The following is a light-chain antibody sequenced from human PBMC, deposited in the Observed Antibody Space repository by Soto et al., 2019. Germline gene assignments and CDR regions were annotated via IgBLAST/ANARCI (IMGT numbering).Light chain of an antibody. CDR1: SSDVGGYNY. V-gene: IGLV2-14*01. CDR2: DVS. J-gene: IGLJ1*01. Sequence: QSALTQPASVSGSPGQSITISCTGTSSDVGGYNYVSWYQQHPGKAPKLMIYDVSNRPSGVSNRFSGSKSGNTASLTISRLQAEDEADYYCSSYTSRSTLYVFGTGTKVTVL. CDR3: SSYTSRSTLYV.